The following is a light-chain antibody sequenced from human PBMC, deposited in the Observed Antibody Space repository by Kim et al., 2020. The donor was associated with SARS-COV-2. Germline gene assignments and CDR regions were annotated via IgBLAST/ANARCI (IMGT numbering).Light chain of an antibody. V-gene: IGKV3-11*01. J-gene: IGKJ4*01. CDR2: GAS. Sequence: EIVLTQSPATLSLSPGERATLSCRASQSVSTYLAWYQQKRGQAPRLLIYGASNRATGIPARFSGSGSGADFSLTISSLEPEDFAVYYCQQRSDWPRTFGGGTKVDIK. CDR3: QQRSDWPRT. CDR1: QSVSTY.